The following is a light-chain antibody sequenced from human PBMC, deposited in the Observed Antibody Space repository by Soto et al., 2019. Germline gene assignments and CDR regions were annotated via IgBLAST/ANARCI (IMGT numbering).Light chain of an antibody. J-gene: IGLJ2*01. Sequence: QSALTQPASVSGSPGQSITISCTGTSSDVGSYDLVSWYQQYPGKAPKLMIYEGSKRPSGVSNRFSGSKSGNTASLTTSGLQAEDEADYYCCSYAGSTTYVVFGGGTKLTVL. CDR2: EGS. CDR3: CSYAGSTTYVV. CDR1: SSDVGSYDL. V-gene: IGLV2-23*01.